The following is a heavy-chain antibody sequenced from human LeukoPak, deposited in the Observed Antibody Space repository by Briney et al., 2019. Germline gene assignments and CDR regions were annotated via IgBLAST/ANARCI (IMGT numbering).Heavy chain of an antibody. CDR2: ISYDGSNK. V-gene: IGHV3-30*18. CDR1: GFTFSSYG. J-gene: IGHJ6*02. D-gene: IGHD6-13*01. Sequence: PGGSLRLSCAVSGFTFSSYGMHWVRQAPGKGLEWVAVISYDGSNKYYADSVKGRFTISRDNSKNTLYLQMNSLRAEDTAVYYCAKDGGAAAGGNSYYGMDVWGLGTTVTVSS. CDR3: AKDGGAAAGGNSYYGMDV.